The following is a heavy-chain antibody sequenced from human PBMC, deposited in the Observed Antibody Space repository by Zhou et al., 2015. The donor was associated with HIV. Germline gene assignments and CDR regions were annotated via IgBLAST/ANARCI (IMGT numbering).Heavy chain of an antibody. CDR1: GFTFSDHY. Sequence: EVQLVESGGGLVQPGGSLRLSCAASGFTFSDHYMDWVRQAPGKGLEWVGRTRNKANSYTTEYAASVKGRFTISRDDSKNSLYLQMNSLKTEDTAVYYCARGPPKAYCSSTSCAIPAYYGMDVWAKGP. CDR3: ARGPPKAYCSSTSCAIPAYYGMDV. D-gene: IGHD2-2*01. J-gene: IGHJ6*02. V-gene: IGHV3-72*01. CDR2: TRNKANSYTT.